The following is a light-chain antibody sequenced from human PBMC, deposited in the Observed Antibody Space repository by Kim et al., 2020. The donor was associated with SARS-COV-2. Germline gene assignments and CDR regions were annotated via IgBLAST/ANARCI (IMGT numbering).Light chain of an antibody. Sequence: GQWLPISCTGSNSNIGGYNYVSWYQQHPGKAPKLIIYDVTKRPSGVSERFSGSKSGNTASLIISGLQADDEADYYCSSYTSSKTWVFGGGTKLTVL. J-gene: IGLJ3*02. CDR1: NSNIGGYNY. CDR2: DVT. V-gene: IGLV2-14*03. CDR3: SSYTSSKTWV.